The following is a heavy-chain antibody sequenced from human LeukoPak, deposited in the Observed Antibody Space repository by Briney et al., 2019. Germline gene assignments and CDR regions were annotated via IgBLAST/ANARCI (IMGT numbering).Heavy chain of an antibody. D-gene: IGHD3-10*01. V-gene: IGHV3-33*01. CDR2: IWYDGSNK. Sequence: GGSLRLSCAASGFTFSSYGMHWVRQAPGKGLEWVAVIWYDGSNKYYADSVKGRFTISRDNSKNTLYLQMNSLRAEDTAVYYCARGPVYYGSGSSHGFDIWGQGTVVTVSS. CDR3: ARGPVYYGSGSSHGFDI. CDR1: GFTFSSYG. J-gene: IGHJ3*02.